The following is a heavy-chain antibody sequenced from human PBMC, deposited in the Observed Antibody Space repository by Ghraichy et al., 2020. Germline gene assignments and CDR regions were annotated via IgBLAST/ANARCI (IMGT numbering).Heavy chain of an antibody. CDR2: ISAYNGNT. J-gene: IGHJ5*02. CDR1: GYTFTSYG. CDR3: ARDFRDYDFWSGYYSETWFDP. V-gene: IGHV1-18*01. Sequence: ASVKVSCKASGYTFTSYGISWVRQAPGQGLEWMGWISAYNGNTNYAQKLQGRVTMTTDTSTSTAYMELRSLRSDDTAVYYCARDFRDYDFWSGYYSETWFDPWGQGTLVTVSS. D-gene: IGHD3-3*01.